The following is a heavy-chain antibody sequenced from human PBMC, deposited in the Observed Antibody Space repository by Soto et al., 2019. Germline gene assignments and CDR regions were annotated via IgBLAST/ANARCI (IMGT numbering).Heavy chain of an antibody. D-gene: IGHD6-13*01. Sequence: SETLSLTCAVSGGSISSGGYSWSWIRQPPGKGLEWIGYIYHSGSTYYNPSLKSRVTISVDRSKNQFSLKLSSVTAADTAVYYCARGYSSSWYGPGDYYYGMDVWGQGTTVTVSS. V-gene: IGHV4-30-2*01. CDR3: ARGYSSSWYGPGDYYYGMDV. CDR1: GGSISSGGYS. J-gene: IGHJ6*02. CDR2: IYHSGST.